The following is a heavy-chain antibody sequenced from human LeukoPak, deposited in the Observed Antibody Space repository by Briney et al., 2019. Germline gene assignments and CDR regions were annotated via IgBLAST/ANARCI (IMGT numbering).Heavy chain of an antibody. CDR3: VRGTNGLWGY. J-gene: IGHJ4*02. Sequence: GGSLRLSCVVSGFTFSSYGMTWVRQAPGKGLEWVSAISGSGGSTYYAESVKGRFTISRDNAKNSLYLQMNSLRAEDTAVYFCVRGTNGLWGYWGQGTLVTVSS. CDR2: ISGSGGST. CDR1: GFTFSSYG. V-gene: IGHV3-23*01. D-gene: IGHD2-8*01.